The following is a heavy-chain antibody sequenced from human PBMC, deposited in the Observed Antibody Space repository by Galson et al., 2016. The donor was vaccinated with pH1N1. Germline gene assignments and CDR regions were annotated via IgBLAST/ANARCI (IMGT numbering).Heavy chain of an antibody. D-gene: IGHD3-9*01. V-gene: IGHV5-51*01. CDR3: ASTRPQFRYFDWQKPHSLDY. CDR2: IYLSDSHT. Sequence: QSGAEVKKPGESLRISCEGFGSSLTNYWIVWVRQMPGKGLEWMGIIYLSDSHTTYSPSFQGQVTISADKSISTAYLERSSLKASDTATYYCASTRPQFRYFDWQKPHSLDYWGQGTLVTVSS. CDR1: GSSLTNYW. J-gene: IGHJ4*02.